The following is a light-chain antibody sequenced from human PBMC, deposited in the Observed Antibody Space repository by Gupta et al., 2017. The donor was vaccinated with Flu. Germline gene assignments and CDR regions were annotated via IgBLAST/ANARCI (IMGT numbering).Light chain of an antibody. V-gene: IGKV2-28*01. Sequence: DIVMTQSPLSLPVTPGEPASISCRSSQSLLHSNGYNYLDWYLQKPGQSPQLLIYLGSNRASGVPDRFSGSGSGTDFTLKISRGEAEDVGVYYCRQSLQTRITFGRGTKVEIK. J-gene: IGKJ4*01. CDR2: LGS. CDR3: RQSLQTRIT. CDR1: QSLLHSNGYNY.